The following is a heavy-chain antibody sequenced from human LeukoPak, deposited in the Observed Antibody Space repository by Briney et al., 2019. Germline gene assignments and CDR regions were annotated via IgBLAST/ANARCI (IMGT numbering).Heavy chain of an antibody. J-gene: IGHJ4*02. V-gene: IGHV3-23*01. D-gene: IGHD6-13*01. CDR1: GFTFSSYG. CDR3: ARSIAAAGWTTFDY. Sequence: GGSLRLSRAASGFTFSSYGMSWVRQAPGKGLEWVSAISGSGGSTYYADSVKGRFTISRDNSKNTLYLQMNSLRAEDTAVYYCARSIAAAGWTTFDYWGQGTLVTVSS. CDR2: ISGSGGST.